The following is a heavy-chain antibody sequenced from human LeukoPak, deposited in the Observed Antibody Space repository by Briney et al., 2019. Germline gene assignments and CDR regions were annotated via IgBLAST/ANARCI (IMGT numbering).Heavy chain of an antibody. V-gene: IGHV4-34*12. D-gene: IGHD2-15*01. CDR2: VFHCGST. J-gene: IGHJ6*03. CDR1: GGSFSGYY. CDR3: ARRYCSGGSCYPIHYYYYYYMDV. Sequence: SETQSLMCAVYGGSFSGYYWSWIRRPPGQSPDWIREVFHCGSTNYNPSLKSRVTISVDTSKNQFSLKLSSVTAADTAVYYCARRYCSGGSCYPIHYYYYYYMDVWGKGTTVTVPS.